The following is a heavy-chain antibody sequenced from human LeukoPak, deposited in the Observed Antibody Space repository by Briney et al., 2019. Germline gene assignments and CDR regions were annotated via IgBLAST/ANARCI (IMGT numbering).Heavy chain of an antibody. D-gene: IGHD1-26*01. V-gene: IGHV3-23*01. J-gene: IGHJ4*02. Sequence: GGSLRLSCAASGFTFSDYYMSWIRQAPGKGLEWVSAISGGGGSTYYADSVKGQFTISRDNSKNTLYLQMNSLRAEDTAVYYCAKELGATSYFDYWGQGTLVTVSS. CDR1: GFTFSDYY. CDR3: AKELGATSYFDY. CDR2: ISGGGGST.